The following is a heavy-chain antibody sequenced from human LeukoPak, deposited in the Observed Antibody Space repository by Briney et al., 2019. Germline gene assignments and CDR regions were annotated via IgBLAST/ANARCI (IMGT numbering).Heavy chain of an antibody. CDR2: IKQDGSEK. V-gene: IGHV3-7*04. J-gene: IGHJ4*02. CDR3: ARAPGGSGWHFDY. D-gene: IGHD6-19*01. CDR1: GFTFSSYW. Sequence: GGSLRLSCAASGFTFSSYWMSWVRQAPGKGLEWVANIKQDGSEKYYVDSVKGRFTISRDNAKNSLYLQMNSLRAEDTAVYYCARAPGGSGWHFDYWGQGTLVTVSS.